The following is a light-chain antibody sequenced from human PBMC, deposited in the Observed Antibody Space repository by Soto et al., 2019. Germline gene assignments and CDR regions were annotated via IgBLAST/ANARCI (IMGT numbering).Light chain of an antibody. CDR1: QSVGRN. J-gene: IGKJ4*01. V-gene: IGKV3-15*01. CDR3: QQYNHWPPLT. Sequence: EIVMTQSPATLSVSPGERATLSCRASQSVGRNLAWYQQKPGQAPRLLISGASTRATGIPYRFSGSGSGTESTLTISSLQSEDFAIYSCQQYNHWPPLTFGGGTKVEIK. CDR2: GAS.